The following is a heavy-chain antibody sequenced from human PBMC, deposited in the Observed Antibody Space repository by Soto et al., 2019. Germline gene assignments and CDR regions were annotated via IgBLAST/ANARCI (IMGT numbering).Heavy chain of an antibody. D-gene: IGHD3-3*01. CDR1: GFTFSRHW. V-gene: IGHV3-74*01. Sequence: EVQLVESGGGLVQPGGSLRLSCGASGFTFSRHWMHWVRQVPGKGLVWVSRITNDGSSTSYAGSVKGRFTVSRDNAKNTLYLQMSSLRAEDTAVYYCVRVGAGWAFDIWGQGTMVTVSA. CDR2: ITNDGSST. CDR3: VRVGAGWAFDI. J-gene: IGHJ3*02.